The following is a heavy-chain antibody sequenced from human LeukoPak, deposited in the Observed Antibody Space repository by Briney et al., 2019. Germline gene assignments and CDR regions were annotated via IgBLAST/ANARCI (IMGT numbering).Heavy chain of an antibody. V-gene: IGHV1-2*02. D-gene: IGHD6-13*01. J-gene: IGHJ4*02. CDR1: GYTFTGYY. Sequence: ASVTVSYKASGYTFTGYYMHWVRQAPGQGLEWMGWINPNSGGTNYAQKFQGRVTMTRDTSISTAYMELSRLRSDDTAVYYCARLIGKRIAAAGLGYWGQGTLVAVSS. CDR2: INPNSGGT. CDR3: ARLIGKRIAAAGLGY.